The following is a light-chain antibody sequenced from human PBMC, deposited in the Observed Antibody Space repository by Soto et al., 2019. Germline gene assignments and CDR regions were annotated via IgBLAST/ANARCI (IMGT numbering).Light chain of an antibody. CDR3: SSYRRISTWV. CDR1: SSDVGDYNY. V-gene: IGLV2-14*01. CDR2: EVR. J-gene: IGLJ3*02. Sequence: QSALTQPASVSGSPGQSITISCTGTSSDVGDYNYVSWYQHHPGKAPKVMIYEVRNRPSGVSNRFSGSKSGNTASLTISGLQAEDEADYYCSSYRRISTWVFGGGTKLTVL.